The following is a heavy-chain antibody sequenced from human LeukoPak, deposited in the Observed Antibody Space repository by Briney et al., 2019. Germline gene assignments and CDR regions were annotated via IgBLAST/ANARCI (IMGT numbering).Heavy chain of an antibody. CDR2: FDPEDGET. CDR1: GYTLTELS. J-gene: IGHJ5*02. Sequence: ASVKVSCKVSGYTLTELSMHWVRQAPGKGLEWMGGFDPEDGETIYAQKFQGRVTMTEDTSTDTAYMELSSLRSEDTAVYCCATVRLRRIVGATGDWFDPWGQGTLVTVSS. CDR3: ATVRLRRIVGATGDWFDP. V-gene: IGHV1-24*01. D-gene: IGHD1-26*01.